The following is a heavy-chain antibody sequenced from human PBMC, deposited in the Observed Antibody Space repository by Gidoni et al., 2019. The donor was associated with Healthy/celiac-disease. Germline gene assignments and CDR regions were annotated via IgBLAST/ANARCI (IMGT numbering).Heavy chain of an antibody. CDR2: IDYSGST. J-gene: IGHJ5*02. CDR1: GGSISSSSYY. V-gene: IGHV4-39*01. CDR3: ARLVGCSGGSCYSRLAVWFDP. D-gene: IGHD2-15*01. Sequence: QLQLQESGPGLVKPSETLSLTCTVSGGSISSSSYYWGWIRQPPGKGLEWIGSIDYSGSTYYNPSLKSRVTISVDTSKNQFSLKLSSVTAADTAVYYCARLVGCSGGSCYSRLAVWFDPWGQGTLVTVSS.